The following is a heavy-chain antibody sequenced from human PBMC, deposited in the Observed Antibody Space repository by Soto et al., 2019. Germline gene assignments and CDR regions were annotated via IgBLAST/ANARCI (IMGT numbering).Heavy chain of an antibody. CDR3: ARDLGTFDWYFDL. Sequence: GGSLRLSCAASGFTFSSYSMNWVRQAPGKGLEWVSYISSSSSTIYYADSVKGRFTISRDNAKNSLYLQMNSLRAEDTAVYYCARDLGTFDWYFDLWGRGTLVTV. J-gene: IGHJ2*01. V-gene: IGHV3-48*01. D-gene: IGHD7-27*01. CDR1: GFTFSSYS. CDR2: ISSSSSTI.